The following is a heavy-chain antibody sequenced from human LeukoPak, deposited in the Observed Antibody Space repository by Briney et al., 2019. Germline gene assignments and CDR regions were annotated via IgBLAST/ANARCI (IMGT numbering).Heavy chain of an antibody. CDR3: ARGGATTVTTRGAFDI. V-gene: IGHV4-34*01. CDR1: GGSLSGYY. Sequence: SETLSLTCAVYGGSLSGYYWSWVRQPPGKGLEWIGEINHSGSTNYNPSLKSRVTISVDTSKNQFSLKLSSVTAADTAVYYCARGGATTVTTRGAFDIWGQGTMVTVSS. J-gene: IGHJ3*02. D-gene: IGHD4-17*01. CDR2: INHSGST.